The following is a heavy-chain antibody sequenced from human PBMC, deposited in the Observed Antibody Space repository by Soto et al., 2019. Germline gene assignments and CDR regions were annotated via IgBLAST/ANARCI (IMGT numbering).Heavy chain of an antibody. CDR3: AGGIAAAWEVLAH. V-gene: IGHV4-34*01. CDR2: IRSSGYT. CDR1: GGSFSHYF. D-gene: IGHD6-13*01. J-gene: IGHJ5*02. Sequence: ASETLSLTCGVYGGSFSHYFWTWVRQTPERGLEWIGEIRSSGYTDYSPSLKSRLTISIDTSKSRFSLELTSMTAADTAIYYCAGGIAAAWEVLAHWGQGALVTVSS.